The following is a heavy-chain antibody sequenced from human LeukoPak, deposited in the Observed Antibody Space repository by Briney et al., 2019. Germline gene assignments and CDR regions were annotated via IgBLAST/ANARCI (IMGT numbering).Heavy chain of an antibody. Sequence: PGRSLRLSCAASGFTFDDYAMHWVRHAPGKGLEWVSGISWNSGSIGYADSVKGRFTISRDNAKNSLYLQMNSLRAEDTALYYCAKDYCSSTSCYDGWFDPWGQGTLVTVSS. CDR2: ISWNSGSI. CDR1: GFTFDDYA. V-gene: IGHV3-9*01. J-gene: IGHJ5*02. D-gene: IGHD2-2*01. CDR3: AKDYCSSTSCYDGWFDP.